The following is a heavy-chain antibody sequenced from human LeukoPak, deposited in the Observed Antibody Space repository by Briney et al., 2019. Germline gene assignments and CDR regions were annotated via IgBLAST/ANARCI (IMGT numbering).Heavy chain of an antibody. CDR3: ARSAARVAATTTTISEFDY. CDR2: IYTSGST. CDR1: GGSISSGSYY. V-gene: IGHV4-61*02. D-gene: IGHD2-15*01. J-gene: IGHJ4*02. Sequence: SETLSLTCTVSGGSISSGSYYWSWIRQPAGTGLEWIGRIYTSGSTNYNPSLKSRVTISVDTSKNQFSLKLSSVTAADTAVYYCARSAARVAATTTTISEFDYWGQGTLVTVSS.